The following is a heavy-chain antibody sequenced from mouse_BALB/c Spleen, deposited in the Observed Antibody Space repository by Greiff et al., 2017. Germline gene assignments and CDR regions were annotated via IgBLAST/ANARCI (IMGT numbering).Heavy chain of an antibody. Sequence: ESGPGLVKPSQSLSLTCSVTGYSITSGYYWNWIRQFPGNKLEWMGYISYDGSNNYNPSLKNRISITRDTSKNQFFLKLNSVTTEDTATYYCARDGGNYVDVWGAGTTVTVSS. V-gene: IGHV3-6*02. D-gene: IGHD2-1*01. CDR1: GYSITSGYY. CDR3: ARDGGNYVDV. CDR2: ISYDGSN. J-gene: IGHJ1*01.